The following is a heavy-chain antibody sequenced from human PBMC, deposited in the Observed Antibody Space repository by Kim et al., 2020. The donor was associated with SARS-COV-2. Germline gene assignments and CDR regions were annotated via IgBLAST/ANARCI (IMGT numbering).Heavy chain of an antibody. J-gene: IGHJ4*02. V-gene: IGHV3-23*01. CDR2: ISGSGGST. CDR1: GFTFSSYA. D-gene: IGHD3-16*02. CDR3: AKIKPTFGGVIDDDYFDY. Sequence: GGSLRLSCAASGFTFSSYAMSWVRQAPGKGLEWVSAISGSGGSTYYADSVKGRFTISRDNSKNTLYLQMNSLRAEDTAVYYCAKIKPTFGGVIDDDYFDYWGQGTLVTVSS.